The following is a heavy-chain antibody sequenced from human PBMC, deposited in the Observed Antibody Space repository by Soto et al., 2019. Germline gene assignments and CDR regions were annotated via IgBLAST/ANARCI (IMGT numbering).Heavy chain of an antibody. CDR3: ARGEFAYYYDSSGYPHYFDY. J-gene: IGHJ4*02. CDR1: GCTFTGYY. D-gene: IGHD3-22*01. CDR2: INPNSGGT. Sequence: PSVKVSCKASGCTFTGYYMHWVRQAPGQGLEWMGWINPNSGGTNYAQKFQGWVTMTRDTSISTAYMELSRLRSDDTAVYYCARGEFAYYYDSSGYPHYFDYWGQGTLVTVSS. V-gene: IGHV1-2*04.